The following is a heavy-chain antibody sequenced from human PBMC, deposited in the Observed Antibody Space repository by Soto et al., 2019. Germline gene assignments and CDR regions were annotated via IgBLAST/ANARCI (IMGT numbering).Heavy chain of an antibody. CDR3: AHRGDSWVITVYDY. CDR1: GFSLSTYGVG. CDR2: IFWDNNK. Sequence: SGPTLVNPTQTLTVTCTFSGFSLSTYGVGVGWIRQSPGQALQWLAFIFWDNNKHYNPLLESRLTVTRGTPDNQVVLTMTNMEPVDTGTYFCAHRGDSWVITVYDYWGQGSQVTVPS. D-gene: IGHD3-22*01. J-gene: IGHJ4*02. V-gene: IGHV2-5*02.